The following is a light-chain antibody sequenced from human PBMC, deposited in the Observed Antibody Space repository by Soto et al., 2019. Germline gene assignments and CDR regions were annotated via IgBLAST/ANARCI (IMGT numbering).Light chain of an antibody. CDR2: AAS. CDR3: QKYNSAIFA. V-gene: IGKV1-27*01. CDR1: QGISNY. Sequence: DIQMTQSPSSLSASVGDRVTITCRASQGISNYLAWYQQKPGKVPKLLIYAASTLQSGVPSRFSGRGSGTDFALTISSLQPEDVATYYCQKYNSAIFAFGPGTKVDIK. J-gene: IGKJ3*01.